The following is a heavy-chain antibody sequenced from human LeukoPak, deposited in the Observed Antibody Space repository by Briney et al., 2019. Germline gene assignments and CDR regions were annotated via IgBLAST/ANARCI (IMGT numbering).Heavy chain of an antibody. D-gene: IGHD4-11*01. J-gene: IGHJ3*02. CDR1: GGSFSGYY. CDR3: AREGNSTGLNAFDI. V-gene: IGHV4-34*01. CDR2: INHSGST. Sequence: SETLSLTCAVYGGSFSGYYWSWIRQPPGKGLEWIGEINHSGSTDYNPSLKSRVTISVDTSKNQFSLKLSSVTAADTAVYYCAREGNSTGLNAFDIWGQGTMVTVSS.